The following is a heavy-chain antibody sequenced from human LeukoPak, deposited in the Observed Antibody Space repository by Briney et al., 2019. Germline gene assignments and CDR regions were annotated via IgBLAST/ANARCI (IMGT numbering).Heavy chain of an antibody. D-gene: IGHD6-19*01. CDR3: AKEGEGYSSGWFVDY. J-gene: IGHJ4*02. V-gene: IGHV3-23*01. CDR1: GFTFSSCA. Sequence: GGSLRLSCAASGFTFSSCAMSWVRQALGKGLEWVSAISGSGGGTYYADSVKGRFTISRDNSKNTLSLQMNSLRAEDTAVYYCAKEGEGYSSGWFVDYWGQGTLVTVSS. CDR2: ISGSGGGT.